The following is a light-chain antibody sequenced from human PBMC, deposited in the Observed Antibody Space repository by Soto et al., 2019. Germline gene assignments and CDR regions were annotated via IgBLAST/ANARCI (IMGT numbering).Light chain of an antibody. CDR2: GVS. Sequence: EIVLTQSPGTLSLSPGERATLSCRASQSGRDMYLAWYQQKPGQPPRLLIYGVSSRAYGIPDRFSGSGSGTDFTLTISRLEPEDFAVYYCQQYGSSPPITFGQGTRLEIK. J-gene: IGKJ5*01. CDR3: QQYGSSPPIT. V-gene: IGKV3-20*01. CDR1: QSGRDMY.